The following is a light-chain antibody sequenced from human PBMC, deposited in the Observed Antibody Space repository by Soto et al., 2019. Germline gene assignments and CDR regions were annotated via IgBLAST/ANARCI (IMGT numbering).Light chain of an antibody. CDR2: AAS. CDR1: QTVSDYR. V-gene: IGKV3-20*01. CDR3: QQYDNASPIT. Sequence: DIVLTQSPGTLSLSPGQRATLSCRASQTVSDYRLAWYQQRPGQPPRLLISAASTRAAGVSVRFSGSGSGTDFSLTISRLQPEDFAVYYCQQYDNASPITFGQGTRLEMK. J-gene: IGKJ5*01.